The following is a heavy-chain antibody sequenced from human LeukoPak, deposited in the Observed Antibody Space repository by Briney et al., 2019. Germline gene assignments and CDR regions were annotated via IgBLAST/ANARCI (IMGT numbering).Heavy chain of an antibody. CDR2: IYTSGST. CDR3: ARKNVGYRSGQLDY. D-gene: IGHD6-19*01. Sequence: SETLSLTCTVSGGSISSYYWSWIRQPAGKGLEWIGRIYTSGSTNYNPSLKSRVTMSVDTSKNQFSLKLSSVTAADTAVYYCARKNVGYRSGQLDYWGQGTLVTVSS. J-gene: IGHJ4*02. CDR1: GGSISSYY. V-gene: IGHV4-4*07.